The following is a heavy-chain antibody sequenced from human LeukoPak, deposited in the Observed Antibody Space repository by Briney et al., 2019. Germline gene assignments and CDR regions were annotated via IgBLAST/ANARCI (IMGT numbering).Heavy chain of an antibody. CDR1: GYTFTDYY. V-gene: IGHV1-2*02. J-gene: IGHJ2*01. Sequence: ASVKVSCKASGYTFTDYYMHWVRQAPGQGLEWMGWINPNNDDTNYAQKFQGRVTITRDTSISTAYMELSSLRSEDTAVYYCATGYWYFDLWGRGTLVTVSS. CDR2: INPNNDDT. CDR3: ATGYWYFDL.